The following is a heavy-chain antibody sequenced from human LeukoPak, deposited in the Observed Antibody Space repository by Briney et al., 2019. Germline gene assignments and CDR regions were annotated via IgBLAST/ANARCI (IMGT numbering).Heavy chain of an antibody. CDR1: GYTFTSYG. CDR2: ISAYNGNT. J-gene: IGHJ4*02. Sequence: GASVTVSCKASGYTFTSYGISWVRQAPGQGVEWMGWISAYNGNTNYAQKLQGRVTMTTDTSTSTAYMELRSLRSDDTAVYYCARYEIQLWLLDYWGQGTLVTVSS. CDR3: ARYEIQLWLLDY. D-gene: IGHD5-18*01. V-gene: IGHV1-18*01.